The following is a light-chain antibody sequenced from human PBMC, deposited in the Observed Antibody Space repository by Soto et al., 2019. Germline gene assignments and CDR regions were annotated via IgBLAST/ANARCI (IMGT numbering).Light chain of an antibody. Sequence: QSALTQPPSASGSPGQSVTISCTGTSSDIGAYNYVSWYQQHPGKAPKLMIYEVSKRPSGVPDRFSGSMSGNTASLTVSGLQAEDEADYYCTSHAGSINLVFGGGTKLTVL. CDR3: TSHAGSINLV. CDR1: SSDIGAYNY. CDR2: EVS. J-gene: IGLJ2*01. V-gene: IGLV2-8*01.